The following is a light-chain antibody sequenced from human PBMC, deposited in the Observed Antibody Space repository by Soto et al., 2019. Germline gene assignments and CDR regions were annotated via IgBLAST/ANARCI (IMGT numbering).Light chain of an antibody. Sequence: QAVVTQPPSASGTPGQSVTISCSGSSSNIGRNTVNWYQHLPGTAPKLLIYSDNQRPSGVPDRFSGSKSGTSASLAISGLQSGDEADYYCAAWDDSLNGHWVFGGGTKLTVL. CDR3: AAWDDSLNGHWV. J-gene: IGLJ3*02. V-gene: IGLV1-44*01. CDR2: SDN. CDR1: SSNIGRNT.